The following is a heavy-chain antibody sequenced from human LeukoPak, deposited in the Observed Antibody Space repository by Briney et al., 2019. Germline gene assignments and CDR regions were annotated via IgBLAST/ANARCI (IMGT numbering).Heavy chain of an antibody. CDR2: IKPNSGVT. J-gene: IGHJ3*01. D-gene: IGHD1-20*01. CDR1: GYTFTDNY. Sequence: GASVKVSCKTSGYTFTDNYLHWVRQAPGQGLEWMGWIKPNSGVTNFAQKFQDRVIMTRDTSINTAYLELSRLRSDDTAVYYCARRYITGTQNALDSWGQGTMVTVSS. V-gene: IGHV1-2*02. CDR3: ARRYITGTQNALDS.